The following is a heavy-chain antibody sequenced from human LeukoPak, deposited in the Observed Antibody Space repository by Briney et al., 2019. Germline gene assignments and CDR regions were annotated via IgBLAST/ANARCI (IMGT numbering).Heavy chain of an antibody. D-gene: IGHD6-19*01. CDR1: GFTFSGSA. CDR2: IRSRANSYTT. J-gene: IGHJ4*02. CDR3: ANGGGYSSGWPYYFDY. V-gene: IGHV3-73*01. Sequence: GGSLRLSCAASGFTFSGSAMHWVRQAHGKGLEWLGRIRSRANSYTTVYAAPVQGRFIISRDDSMNMAYLQMNSLRVEDTAVYYCANGGGYSSGWPYYFDYWGQGTLVTVSS.